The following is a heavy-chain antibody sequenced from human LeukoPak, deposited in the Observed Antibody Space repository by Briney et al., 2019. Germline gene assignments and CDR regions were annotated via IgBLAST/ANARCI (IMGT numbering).Heavy chain of an antibody. J-gene: IGHJ3*01. V-gene: IGHV3-21*01. CDR3: ARESVALLKDAFDL. D-gene: IGHD2-15*01. CDR1: GFIFSSYS. CDR2: ISSSSSYI. Sequence: RGSLGLSCAASGFIFSSYSMNWVRPAAREGLEWVSSISSSSSYINYADSVKGRFTISRDNAKNSLYLQMNSLRAEDTAVYYCARESVALLKDAFDLWGQGTMVTVS.